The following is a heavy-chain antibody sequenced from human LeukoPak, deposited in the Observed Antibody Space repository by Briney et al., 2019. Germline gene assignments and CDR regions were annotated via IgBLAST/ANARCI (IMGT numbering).Heavy chain of an antibody. CDR1: GGSISSGGYY. D-gene: IGHD4-23*01. J-gene: IGHJ4*02. CDR3: ARGGLRWTFDY. CDR2: IYYSGST. V-gene: IGHV4-31*03. Sequence: PSETLSLTCTVSGGSISSGGYYWSWIRQHPGKGLEWIGYIYYSGSTYYNPSLKSRVTISVDTSKNQFSLKLSSVTAADTAVYYCARGGLRWTFDYWGQGTLVTVSS.